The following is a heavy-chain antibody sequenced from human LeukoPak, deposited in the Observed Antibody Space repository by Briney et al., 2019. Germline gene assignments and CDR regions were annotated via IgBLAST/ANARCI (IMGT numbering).Heavy chain of an antibody. V-gene: IGHV4-61*01. J-gene: IGHJ4*02. CDR3: ARESAYYYDSSGYFDY. CDR1: GGSVSSGSYY. D-gene: IGHD3-22*01. Sequence: SETLSLTCTVSGGSVSSGSYYWSWIRQPPGKGLEWIVYIYYSGSTNYNPSLKSRVTISVDTSKNQFSLKRSSVTAADTAVYYCARESAYYYDSSGYFDYWGQGTLVTVSS. CDR2: IYYSGST.